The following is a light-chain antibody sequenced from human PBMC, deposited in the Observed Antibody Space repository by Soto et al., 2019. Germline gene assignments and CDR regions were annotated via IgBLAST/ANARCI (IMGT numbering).Light chain of an antibody. CDR3: CSYAGNGAWV. CDR1: SSDVGNYKY. V-gene: IGLV2-14*01. CDR2: EVS. J-gene: IGLJ3*02. Sequence: QSALTQPASVSGSPGQSITISCTGTSSDVGNYKYVSWYQQHPGKAPKLMIYEVSNRPSGVSNRFSGSKSGNTASLTISGLQAEDEADFFCCSYAGNGAWVFGGGTKLTVL.